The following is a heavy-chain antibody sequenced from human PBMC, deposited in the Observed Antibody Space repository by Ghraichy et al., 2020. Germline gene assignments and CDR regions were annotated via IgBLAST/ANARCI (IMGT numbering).Heavy chain of an antibody. CDR1: KFTFSSSD. Sequence: GGSLRLSCEASKFTFSSSDMHWVRQTPGKGLEWVAFIRYDGSKKYYGDSVKGRFTISRDNSKSTLYLQMDGLRTEDTAVYYCAREDYYDGRGYFDYWGQGTLVTLSS. J-gene: IGHJ4*02. CDR3: AREDYYDGRGYFDY. CDR2: IRYDGSKK. V-gene: IGHV3-30*02. D-gene: IGHD3-22*01.